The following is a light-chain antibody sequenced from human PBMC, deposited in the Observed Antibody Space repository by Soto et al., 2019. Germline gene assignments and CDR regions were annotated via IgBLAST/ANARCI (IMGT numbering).Light chain of an antibody. CDR1: QSVSSN. J-gene: IGKJ5*01. Sequence: EIVMTQSPATLSVSPGERATLSCRASQSVSSNLAWYQQKPGQAPRLLIYGASTRATGIPARFSGSGSGTEFTLTISSLQSEDFAVYYCQQYNNWPPEVTFGPGTRLEIK. CDR3: QQYNNWPPEVT. V-gene: IGKV3-15*01. CDR2: GAS.